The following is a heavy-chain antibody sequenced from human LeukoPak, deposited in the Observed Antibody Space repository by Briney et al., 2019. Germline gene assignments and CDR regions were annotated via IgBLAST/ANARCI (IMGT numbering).Heavy chain of an antibody. Sequence: GGSLRLSCAASGFKFSNYWMAWVRQAPGKGLEWAANINPDGSATFYVDSVKGRFTISRDNAKNSLYLQMNSLRVEDTAVYYCVRSIDYWGQGNLVTVSS. CDR2: INPDGSAT. CDR1: GFKFSNYW. J-gene: IGHJ4*02. CDR3: VRSIDY. V-gene: IGHV3-7*01.